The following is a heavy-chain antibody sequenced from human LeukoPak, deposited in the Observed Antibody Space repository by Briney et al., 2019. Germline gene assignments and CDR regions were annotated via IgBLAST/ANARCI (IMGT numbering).Heavy chain of an antibody. CDR3: AKLAGYYYDNSGYYHFDY. CDR1: GFTFSSYG. V-gene: IGHV3-30*18. J-gene: IGHJ4*02. D-gene: IGHD3-22*01. Sequence: GGSLRLSCAASGFTFSSYGMHWVRQAPGKGLEWVAVISYDGSNKYYADSVKGRFTISRDNSKNTLYLQMNSLRAEDTAVYYCAKLAGYYYDNSGYYHFDYWGQGTLVTVSS. CDR2: ISYDGSNK.